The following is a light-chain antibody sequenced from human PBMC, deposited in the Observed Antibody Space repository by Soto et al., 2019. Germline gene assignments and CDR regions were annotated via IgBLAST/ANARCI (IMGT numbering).Light chain of an antibody. CDR3: SSYTSSSTLGV. CDR2: DVS. Sequence: QSALTQPASVSGSPGQSITISCTGTSSDVGGYNYVSWYQQHPGKDPKLMIYDVSNRPSGVSNRFSGSKSGNTASLTISGLQAEEEADYYCSSYTSSSTLGVFGGGTKLTVL. V-gene: IGLV2-14*01. J-gene: IGLJ2*01. CDR1: SSDVGGYNY.